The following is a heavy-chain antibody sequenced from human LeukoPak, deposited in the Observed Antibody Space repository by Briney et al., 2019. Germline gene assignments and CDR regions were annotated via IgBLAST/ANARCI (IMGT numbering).Heavy chain of an antibody. D-gene: IGHD3-3*01. V-gene: IGHV4-61*02. CDR3: AREYYDFWSGLNWFDP. Sequence: PSETLSLTCTVSGGSISSGSYYWSWIRQPAGKGLEWIGRIYTSGSTNYNPSLKNRVTISVDTSKNQFSLKLSSVTAADTAVYYCAREYYDFWSGLNWFDPWGQGTLVTVSS. CDR2: IYTSGST. J-gene: IGHJ5*02. CDR1: GGSISSGSYY.